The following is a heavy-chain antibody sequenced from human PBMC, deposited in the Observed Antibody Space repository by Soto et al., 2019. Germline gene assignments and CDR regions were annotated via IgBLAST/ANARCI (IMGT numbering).Heavy chain of an antibody. V-gene: IGHV2-5*02. CDR1: GFSLSTSGVG. J-gene: IGHJ4*02. D-gene: IGHD6-13*01. CDR3: AHNGAGSSWYHGYYFDY. Sequence: QITLKESGPTLVKPTQTPTLTCTFSGFSLSTSGVGVGWIRQPPGKALEWLALIYWDDDKRYSPSLKSRLTITKDTSKNQVVLTMTNMDPVDTATYYCAHNGAGSSWYHGYYFDYWGQGTLVTVSS. CDR2: IYWDDDK.